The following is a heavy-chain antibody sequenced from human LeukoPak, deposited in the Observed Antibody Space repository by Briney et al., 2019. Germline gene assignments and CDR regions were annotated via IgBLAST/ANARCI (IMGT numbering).Heavy chain of an antibody. J-gene: IGHJ4*02. V-gene: IGHV3-74*01. CDR2: INEDGSTT. CDR3: VRDLGGRSGH. Sequence: GGSLRPSCAASGFTFSSNWMHWVHQAPGKGLVWVSRINEDGSTTNYADSVKGRSTIFRDNAKNTLYLQMNSLRAEDTAVYYCVRDLGGRSGHWGQGTLVTVSS. D-gene: IGHD1-26*01. CDR1: GFTFSSNW.